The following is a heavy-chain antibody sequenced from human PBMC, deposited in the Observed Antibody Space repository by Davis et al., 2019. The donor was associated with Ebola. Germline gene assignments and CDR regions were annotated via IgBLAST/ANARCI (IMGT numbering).Heavy chain of an antibody. CDR2: INPGGGDS. CDR1: GFTFTSHY. Sequence: GESLKISCAASGFTFTSHYMHWLRQAPGQGLEWMGAINPGGGDSRSAQKFQGRLAMTRDTSTSTVYMELSSLRSEDTAMYYCARGIFGVLVSYFDLWGRGTLVTVSS. J-gene: IGHJ4*02. CDR3: ARGIFGVLVSYFDL. V-gene: IGHV1-46*01. D-gene: IGHD3-3*01.